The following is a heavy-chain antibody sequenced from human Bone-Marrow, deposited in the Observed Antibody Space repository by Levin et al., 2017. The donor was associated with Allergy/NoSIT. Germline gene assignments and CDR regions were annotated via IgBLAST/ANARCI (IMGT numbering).Heavy chain of an antibody. V-gene: IGHV3-30-3*01. CDR3: ASRLAWFRDDAFDI. CDR2: ISYDGSNK. J-gene: IGHJ3*02. CDR1: GFTFSSYA. Sequence: GESLKISCAASGFTFSSYAMHWVRQAPGKGLEWVAVISYDGSNKYYADSVKGRFTISRDNSKNTLYLQMNSLRAEDTAVYYCASRLAWFRDDAFDIWGQGTMVTVSS. D-gene: IGHD3-10*01.